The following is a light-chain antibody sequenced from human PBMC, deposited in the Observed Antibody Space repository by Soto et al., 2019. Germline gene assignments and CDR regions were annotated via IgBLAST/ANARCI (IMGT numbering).Light chain of an antibody. CDR1: QSISSW. J-gene: IGKJ4*01. Sequence: DIPMSPSPSTLSASVGDGVTITCRASQSISSWLAWYQQKPGKAPKLLIYKTSNLESGVPSRFSGSGSGTEFSLTISSLQPDDFATYYCQQYKSFSLTFGGRTKVDIK. V-gene: IGKV1-5*03. CDR2: KTS. CDR3: QQYKSFSLT.